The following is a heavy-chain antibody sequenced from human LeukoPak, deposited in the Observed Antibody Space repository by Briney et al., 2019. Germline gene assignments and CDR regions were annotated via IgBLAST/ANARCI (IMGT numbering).Heavy chain of an antibody. Sequence: ASVKVSCKASGYTFTGYYMHWVRQAPGQGLEWMGLINPNSGSTNYAQKFQGRVTMTRDTSISTVYMELRRLRSDAAAVYSCERVGRDGSFGRIIDYWGQGTLVTVSS. CDR3: ERVGRDGSFGRIIDY. CDR1: GYTFTGYY. V-gene: IGHV1-2*02. CDR2: INPNSGST. J-gene: IGHJ4*02. D-gene: IGHD3-10*01.